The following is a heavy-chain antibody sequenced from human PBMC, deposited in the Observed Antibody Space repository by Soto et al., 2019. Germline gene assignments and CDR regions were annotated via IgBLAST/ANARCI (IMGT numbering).Heavy chain of an antibody. J-gene: IGHJ6*02. CDR3: AGPPELTRIYYYSGMDV. CDR1: GGTFSSYA. D-gene: IGHD1-7*01. V-gene: IGHV1-69*13. CDR2: IIPIFGTA. Sequence: SVKVSCKASGGTFSSYAMSWVRQAPGQGLEWMGGIIPIFGTANYAQKFQGRVTITADESTSTAYMELSSLRSEDTAVYYCAGPPELTRIYYYSGMDVWGQGTTVTVSS.